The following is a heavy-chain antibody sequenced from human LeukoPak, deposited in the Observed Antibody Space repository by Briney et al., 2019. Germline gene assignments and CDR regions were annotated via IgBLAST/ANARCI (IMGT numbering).Heavy chain of an antibody. Sequence: SETLSLTCTVSGGSISNSNVYWGWIRQPPGKGLEWLGSMYYTGNTYYQPSLRGRLSISLDTSKNLFSLRLSSVTAADTAVYYCARNYYDSSGYYIDQFYFDSWGQGTLVTVSS. CDR3: ARNYYDSSGYYIDQFYFDS. CDR2: MYYTGNT. CDR1: GGSISNSNVY. J-gene: IGHJ4*02. D-gene: IGHD3-22*01. V-gene: IGHV4-39*07.